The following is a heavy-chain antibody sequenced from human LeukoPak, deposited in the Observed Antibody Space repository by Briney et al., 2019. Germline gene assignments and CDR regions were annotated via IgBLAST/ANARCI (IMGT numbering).Heavy chain of an antibody. D-gene: IGHD5-12*01. Sequence: SETLSLTCAVHGGLVSGYSWNWIRQPPGKGLEWIGEINHSGSTSNHNPSLKSRVTMSVDTSKNQFSLKLSSVTAADTAVYYCARKSGYARDYWGQGNLVTVSS. J-gene: IGHJ4*02. V-gene: IGHV4-34*01. CDR1: GGLVSGYS. CDR3: ARKSGYARDY. CDR2: INHSGST.